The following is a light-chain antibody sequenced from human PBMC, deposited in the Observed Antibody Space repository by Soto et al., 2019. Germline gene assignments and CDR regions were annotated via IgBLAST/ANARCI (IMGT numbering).Light chain of an antibody. CDR3: LQYGTFPRT. CDR2: GAS. V-gene: IGKV3-20*01. CDR1: QSLGTY. Sequence: EIVLTQSPATLSLSPGERATLSCRASQSLGTYLAWYQQNAGQAPRLLIYGASSRATGIPDRFSGSGSGTDFTLTISRLEPEDFAVYYCLQYGTFPRTFGQGTKVDIK. J-gene: IGKJ1*01.